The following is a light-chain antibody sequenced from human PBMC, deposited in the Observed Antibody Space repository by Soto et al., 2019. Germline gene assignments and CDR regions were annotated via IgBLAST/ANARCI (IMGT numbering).Light chain of an antibody. CDR2: GAS. J-gene: IGKJ4*01. CDR1: QSGSSSY. CDR3: QEYGSSLLT. Sequence: IVVTQSPGTMSLSPGERATLSCRASQSGSSSYLAWYQQKPGKAPRLLLYGASSRATGIPDRFSGSGCGTAFTLTISRLEPEDLAVYYCQEYGSSLLTFGGGTKVEIK. V-gene: IGKV3-20*01.